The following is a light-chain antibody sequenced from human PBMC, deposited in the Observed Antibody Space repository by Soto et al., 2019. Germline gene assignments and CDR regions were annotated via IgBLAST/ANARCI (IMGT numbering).Light chain of an antibody. CDR3: QHYVYPQWT. J-gene: IGKJ1*01. CDR2: GVS. CDR1: QTGSNSY. V-gene: IGKV3-20*01. Sequence: EIVLTQSPDTLSLSPGERATLSCRASQTGSNSYLAWYQQKSGQAPRLLIYGVSTRATGTPDRFSGSGSGTEFTLTIRRLEPEDFAVYFCQHYVYPQWTFGPGTKVDIK.